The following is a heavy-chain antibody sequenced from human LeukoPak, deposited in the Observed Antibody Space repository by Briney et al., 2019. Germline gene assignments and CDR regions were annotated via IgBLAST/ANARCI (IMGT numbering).Heavy chain of an antibody. CDR3: ARVSSGDYASYYHMDV. Sequence: PSETLPLTCTVSGGSISSGGYYWSWIRQHPGKGLEWIGYIYYSGSTYYNPSLKSRVTISVDTSKNQFSLKLSSVTAADTAVYYCARVSSGDYASYYHMDVWGKGTTVTVSS. D-gene: IGHD4-17*01. J-gene: IGHJ6*03. CDR1: GGSISSGGYY. V-gene: IGHV4-31*03. CDR2: IYYSGST.